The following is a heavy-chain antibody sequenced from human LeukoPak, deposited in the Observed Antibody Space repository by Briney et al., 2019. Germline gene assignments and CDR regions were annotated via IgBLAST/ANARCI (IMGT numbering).Heavy chain of an antibody. CDR1: GFTFSSYA. V-gene: IGHV3-23*01. Sequence: GGSLRLSCAAPGFTFSSYAMSWVRQAPGKGLEWVSAISGSGGSTYYADSVKGRFTISRDNSKNTLYLQMNSLRDEDTAVYYCAKDKWFGGDSYWGQGTLVTVSS. J-gene: IGHJ4*02. CDR3: AKDKWFGGDSY. D-gene: IGHD3-10*01. CDR2: ISGSGGST.